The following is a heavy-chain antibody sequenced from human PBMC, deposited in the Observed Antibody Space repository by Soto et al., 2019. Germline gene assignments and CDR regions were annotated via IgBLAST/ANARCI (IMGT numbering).Heavy chain of an antibody. Sequence: QVQLVESGGGVVQPGRSLRLSCAASGFTFSSYGMHWVRQAPGKGLEWVAVISYDGSNKYYADSVKGRFTISRDNSKNTLYLQMNSLRAEDTAVYYCAKETWGIDYYYGMDVWGQGTTVTVSS. CDR3: AKETWGIDYYYGMDV. CDR1: GFTFSSYG. V-gene: IGHV3-30*18. D-gene: IGHD3-16*01. J-gene: IGHJ6*02. CDR2: ISYDGSNK.